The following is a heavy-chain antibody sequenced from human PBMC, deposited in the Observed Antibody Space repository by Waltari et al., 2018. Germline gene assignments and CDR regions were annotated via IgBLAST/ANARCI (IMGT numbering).Heavy chain of an antibody. CDR2: VIPILDIA. V-gene: IGHV4-38-2*01. CDR3: ARGTAAFDI. CDR1: GYSISSGYY. J-gene: IGHJ3*02. D-gene: IGHD1-1*01. Sequence: QVQLQESGPGLVKPSETLSLTCAVSGYSISSGYYWGWIRQPPGKGLEWMGGVIPILDIANYAQKFKGRVTITANKSTTTAYMELSSLRFEDTAVYYCARGTAAFDIWGQGTMVTVSS.